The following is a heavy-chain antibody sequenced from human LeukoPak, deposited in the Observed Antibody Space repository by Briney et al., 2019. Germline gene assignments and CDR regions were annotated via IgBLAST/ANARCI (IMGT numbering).Heavy chain of an antibody. V-gene: IGHV3-23*01. CDR1: GFTLSSYA. CDR3: AREILGYCSGGSCYSDY. Sequence: GGSLRLSCAASGFTLSSYAMSWVRQGPGKGLEWVSAISVSGNTYHADSVKGRFTISRDNSKNTLYLQMNSLRAEDTAVYYCAREILGYCSGGSCYSDYWGQGTLVTVSS. D-gene: IGHD2-15*01. J-gene: IGHJ4*02. CDR2: ISVSGNT.